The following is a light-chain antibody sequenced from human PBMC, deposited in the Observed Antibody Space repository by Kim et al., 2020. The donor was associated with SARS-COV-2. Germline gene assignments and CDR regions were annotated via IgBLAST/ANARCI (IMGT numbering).Light chain of an antibody. CDR3: QQYNSYSYT. CDR2: DAS. J-gene: IGKJ2*01. CDR1: QSISSW. Sequence: SASVGDRVTITCRASQSISSWLAWYQQKPGKAPKLLIYDASSLESGVPSRFSGCGSGTEFTLTISSLQPDDFATYYCQQYNSYSYTFGQGTKLEI. V-gene: IGKV1-5*01.